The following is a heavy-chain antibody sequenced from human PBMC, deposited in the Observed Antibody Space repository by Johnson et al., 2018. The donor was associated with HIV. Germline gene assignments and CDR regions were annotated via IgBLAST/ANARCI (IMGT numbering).Heavy chain of an antibody. CDR2: LSGSGASR. V-gene: IGHV3-23*04. CDR3: ARDPAYCGGDWCGAFDI. J-gene: IGHJ3*02. CDR1: GFTFSSYA. Sequence: VQLVESGGGLVQPGGSLRLSCAASGFTFSSYAMSWVRQAPGTGLEWVSALSGSGASRYFADSVKGRCTISRDNSKNTLYLQMNSLRAEDTALYYCARDPAYCGGDWCGAFDIWGQGTMVTVSS. D-gene: IGHD2-21*02.